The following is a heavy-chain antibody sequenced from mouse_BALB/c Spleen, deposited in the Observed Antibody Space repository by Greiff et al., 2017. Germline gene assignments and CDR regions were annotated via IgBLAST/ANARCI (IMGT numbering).Heavy chain of an antibody. CDR1: GFTFSSYG. CDR3: ARGGREGYYAMDY. D-gene: IGHD3-3*01. CDR2: ISSGGST. J-gene: IGHJ4*01. Sequence: EVHLVESGGDLVKPGGSLKLSCAASGFTFSSYGMSWVRQTPDKRLEWVASISSGGSTYYPDSVKGRFTISRDNARNILYLQMSSLRSEDTAMYYCARGGREGYYAMDYWGQGTSVTVSS. V-gene: IGHV5-6-5*01.